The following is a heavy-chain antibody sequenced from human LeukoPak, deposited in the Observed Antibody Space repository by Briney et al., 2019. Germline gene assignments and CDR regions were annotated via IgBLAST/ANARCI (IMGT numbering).Heavy chain of an antibody. V-gene: IGHV4-59*01. D-gene: IGHD5-12*01. J-gene: IGHJ4*02. CDR2: IYYSGST. CDR3: ARSDGYNEIGDFDY. Sequence: SETLSLTCTVSGGSISSYYWSWIRQPPGKGLEWIGYIYYSGSTSYNPSLKSRVTISVDTSKNQFSLKLSSVTAADTAVYYCARSDGYNEIGDFDYWGQGTLVTVSS. CDR1: GGSISSYY.